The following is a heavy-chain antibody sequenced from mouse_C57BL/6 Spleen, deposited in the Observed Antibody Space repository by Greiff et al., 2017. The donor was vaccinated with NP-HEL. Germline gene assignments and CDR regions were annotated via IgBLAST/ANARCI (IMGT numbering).Heavy chain of an antibody. CDR3: AKIDYYGSSYYAMDA. J-gene: IGHJ4*01. CDR1: GFSLTSYG. D-gene: IGHD1-1*01. Sequence: QVQLQQSGPGLVQPSQSLSITCTVSGFSLTSYGVHWVRQSPGKGLEWLGVIWRGGSTDYNAAFMSRLSITKDNSKSQVFFKMSSLQADDTAIYYCAKIDYYGSSYYAMDAWGKGTSVTVSS. V-gene: IGHV2-5*01. CDR2: IWRGGST.